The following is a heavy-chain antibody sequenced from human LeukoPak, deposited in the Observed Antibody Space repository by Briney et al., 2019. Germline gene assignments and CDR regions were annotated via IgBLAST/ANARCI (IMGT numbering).Heavy chain of an antibody. CDR1: GFTFSSYA. Sequence: PGGSLRLSCAASGFTFSSYAMSWVRQAPGKGLEWVSGISGSGGSTHYADSVKGRFTISRDNSKNALYLQMNSLRAEDTAVYYCARVVEGWTLGAFDCWGQGTLVTVSS. V-gene: IGHV3-23*01. J-gene: IGHJ4*02. D-gene: IGHD7-27*01. CDR3: ARVVEGWTLGAFDC. CDR2: ISGSGGST.